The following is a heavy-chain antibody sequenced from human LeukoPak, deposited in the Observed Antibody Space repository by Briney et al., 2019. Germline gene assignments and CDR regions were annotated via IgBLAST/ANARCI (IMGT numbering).Heavy chain of an antibody. D-gene: IGHD4-23*01. J-gene: IGHJ3*02. CDR3: ARDVYGANSGAFDI. CDR1: GYTFTGYY. V-gene: IGHV1-2*02. CDR2: INPNSGGT. Sequence: ASVKVSCKASGYTFTGYYMHWVRQAPGQGLEWMGWINPNSGGTNYAQKFQGRVTMTRDTSISTAYMELSSLRSEDTAVYYCARDVYGANSGAFDIWGQGTMVTVSS.